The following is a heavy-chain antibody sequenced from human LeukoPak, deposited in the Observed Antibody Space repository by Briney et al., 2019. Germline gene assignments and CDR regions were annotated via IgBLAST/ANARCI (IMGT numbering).Heavy chain of an antibody. J-gene: IGHJ4*02. V-gene: IGHV3-7*03. CDR2: IKQDGSEK. CDR3: AKRSVISNSWYYFDY. CDR1: GFTFSSYW. Sequence: SGGSLRLSCAASGFTFSSYWMSWVRQAPGKGLEWVANIKQDGSEKYYVDSVKGRFTISRDNSKNTVYLQMNSLRAEDTAVYYCAKRSVISNSWYYFDYWGQGTLVTVSS. D-gene: IGHD6-13*01.